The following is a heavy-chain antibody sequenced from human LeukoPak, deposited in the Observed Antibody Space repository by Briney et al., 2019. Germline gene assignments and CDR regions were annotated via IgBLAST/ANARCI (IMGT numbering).Heavy chain of an antibody. CDR3: ARSSLYCGGDCYYYFVY. J-gene: IGHJ4*02. CDR2: IYYSGST. Sequence: SETLSLTCTVSGGSISSYYWSWIRQPPGKGLEWIGYIYYSGSTNYIPSLKSRVTISVDTSKNQFSLKLSPVTAADTAVYYCARSSLYCGGDCYYYFVYWGQGTLVTVSS. D-gene: IGHD2-21*02. CDR1: GGSISSYY. V-gene: IGHV4-59*01.